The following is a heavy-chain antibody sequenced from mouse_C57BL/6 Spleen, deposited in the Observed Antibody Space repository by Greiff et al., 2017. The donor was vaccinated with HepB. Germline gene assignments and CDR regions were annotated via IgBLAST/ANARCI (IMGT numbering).Heavy chain of an antibody. J-gene: IGHJ2*01. CDR2: INPSTGGT. D-gene: IGHD2-4*01. Sequence: VQLQQSGPELVKPGASVKISCKASGYSFTGYYMNWVKQSPEKSLEWIGEINPSTGGTTYNQKFKAKATLTVDKSSSTAYMQLNSLTSEDSAVYFCAIIYYDYDGDYWGQGTTLTVSS. CDR1: GYSFTGYY. V-gene: IGHV1-42*01. CDR3: AIIYYDYDGDY.